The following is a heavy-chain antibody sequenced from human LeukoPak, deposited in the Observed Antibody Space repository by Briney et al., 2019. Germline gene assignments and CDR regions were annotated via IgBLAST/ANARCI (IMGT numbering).Heavy chain of an antibody. J-gene: IGHJ4*02. V-gene: IGHV1-2*06. Sequence: ASVKVSCKASGYTLTGNFMHWVRQAPGQGREWMGLINPDSGGANYAQNFQGRVTMTRATSISTVYMELSRLRSDDTAVYYCARGTDCSGGSCLDYWGQGTLVTVSS. CDR3: ARGTDCSGGSCLDY. CDR2: INPDSGGA. D-gene: IGHD2-15*01. CDR1: GYTLTGNF.